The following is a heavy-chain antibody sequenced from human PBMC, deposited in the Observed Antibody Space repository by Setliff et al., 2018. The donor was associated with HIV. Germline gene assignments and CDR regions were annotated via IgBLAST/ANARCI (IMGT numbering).Heavy chain of an antibody. CDR2: FYYSGNT. Sequence: PSETLSLTCTVSGGSISSSSYYWGWIRQPPGKGLEWIGSFYYSGNTYYNPSLKSRVTISVDASRNQFSLKLSSVTAADTAVYYCARDLGSGLYYYGMDVWGQGTTVTVSS. CDR1: GGSISSSSYY. J-gene: IGHJ6*02. V-gene: IGHV4-39*07. CDR3: ARDLGSGLYYYGMDV. D-gene: IGHD7-27*01.